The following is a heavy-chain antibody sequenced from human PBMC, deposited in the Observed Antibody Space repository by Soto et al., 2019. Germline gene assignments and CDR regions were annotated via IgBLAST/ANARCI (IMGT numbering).Heavy chain of an antibody. D-gene: IGHD5-12*01. Sequence: GASMKVSCKVSGYTLTELSMHWVRQAPGKGLEWMGGFDPEDGETIYAQKFQGRVTMTEDTSTDTAYMELSSLRSEDTAVYYCATGLKRWLQSWYYFDYWGQGTLVTVSS. CDR3: ATGLKRWLQSWYYFDY. CDR2: FDPEDGET. CDR1: GYTLTELS. V-gene: IGHV1-24*01. J-gene: IGHJ4*02.